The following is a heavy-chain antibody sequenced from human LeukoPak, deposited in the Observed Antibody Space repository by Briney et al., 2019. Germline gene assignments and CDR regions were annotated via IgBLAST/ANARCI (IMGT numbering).Heavy chain of an antibody. CDR3: ARLITMVRGVNQGFDP. D-gene: IGHD3-10*01. CDR2: IIPILGIA. CDR1: GGTFSSYA. J-gene: IGHJ5*02. Sequence: ASVKVSCKASGGTFSSYAISWVRQAPGQGLEWMGRIIPILGIANYAQKFQGRVTITADKSTSTAYIELSSLRSEDTAVYYCARLITMVRGVNQGFDPWGQGTLVTVSS. V-gene: IGHV1-69*04.